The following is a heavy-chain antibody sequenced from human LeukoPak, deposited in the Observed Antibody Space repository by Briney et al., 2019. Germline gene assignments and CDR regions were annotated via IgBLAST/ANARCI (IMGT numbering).Heavy chain of an antibody. V-gene: IGHV4-39*01. D-gene: IGHD3-10*01. CDR1: GGSISSSSYY. CDR3: ARHERIYYGSGSYLRWFDP. CDR2: IYYSGST. J-gene: IGHJ5*02. Sequence: ASETLSLTCTVSGGSISSSSYYWGWIRQPPGKGLEWIGSIYYSGSTYYNPSLKSRVTISVDTSKNQFYLKLSSVTAADTAVYYCARHERIYYGSGSYLRWFDPWGQGTLVTVSS.